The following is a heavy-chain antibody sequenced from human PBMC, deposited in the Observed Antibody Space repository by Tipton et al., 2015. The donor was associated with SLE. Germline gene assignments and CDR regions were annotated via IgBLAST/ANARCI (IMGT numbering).Heavy chain of an antibody. CDR3: ARDRTGDLGWYFDL. CDR1: GYSISSGYY. J-gene: IGHJ2*01. CDR2: IYHSGST. V-gene: IGHV4-38-2*02. D-gene: IGHD7-27*01. Sequence: LRLSCAVSGYSISSGYYWGWIRQPPGKGLEWIGSIYHSGSTYYNPSLKSRVTISVDTSKNQFSLKLSSVTAADTAVYYCARDRTGDLGWYFDLWGRGTLVSVSS.